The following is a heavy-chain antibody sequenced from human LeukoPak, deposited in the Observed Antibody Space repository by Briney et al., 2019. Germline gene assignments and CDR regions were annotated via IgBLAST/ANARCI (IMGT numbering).Heavy chain of an antibody. CDR2: IYYSGST. J-gene: IGHJ3*02. CDR3: ARLGPGYSSSWSNDAFAI. V-gene: IGHV4-39*01. Sequence: PSETLSLTCTVSGGSMSSSTYYWGWLRQPPGKGLEWFGNIYYSGSTYCHPSLKSRVTISVDTSKNQFSLKLISVTAADTAVYYCARLGPGYSSSWSNDAFAIWGQGTMVTVSS. CDR1: GGSMSSSTYY. D-gene: IGHD6-13*01.